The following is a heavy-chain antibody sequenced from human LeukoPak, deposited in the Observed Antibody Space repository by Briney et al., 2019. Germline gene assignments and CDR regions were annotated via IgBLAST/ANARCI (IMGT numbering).Heavy chain of an antibody. CDR3: ASCYDFNYYYMHV. J-gene: IGHJ6*03. Sequence: SETLSLTCAVSNGSITSSSYYWGWIRQPPGKGLEWIGSIYYSGNTYYNPSLKSRVTISLDTSKNQISLKLTSVAAADTAVYYCASCYDFNYYYMHVWGKGTKVTVSS. D-gene: IGHD3-3*01. CDR2: IYYSGNT. CDR1: NGSITSSSYY. V-gene: IGHV4-39*07.